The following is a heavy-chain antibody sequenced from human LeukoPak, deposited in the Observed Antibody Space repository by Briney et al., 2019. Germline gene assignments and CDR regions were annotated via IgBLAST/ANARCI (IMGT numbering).Heavy chain of an antibody. Sequence: GGSLRLSCIASGFTFDDYAMHWVRQAPGKGLEWVSGISWNSGSIGYADSVKGRFTISRDNAKNSLHLQMNSLRAEDTAVYYCAKGTLGYCSGGSCYSGYWGQGTLVTVSS. CDR3: AKGTLGYCSGGSCYSGY. D-gene: IGHD2-15*01. CDR1: GFTFDDYA. CDR2: ISWNSGSI. V-gene: IGHV3-9*01. J-gene: IGHJ4*02.